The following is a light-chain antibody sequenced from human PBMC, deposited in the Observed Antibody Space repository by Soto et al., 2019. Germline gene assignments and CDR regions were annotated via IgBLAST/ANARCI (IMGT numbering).Light chain of an antibody. J-gene: IGKJ4*01. V-gene: IGKV3-20*01. CDR2: GAS. Sequence: EIVLTQSPGTLSLSPGDRATLSCRASQSVSSNYLAWYQQKPGQAPRLLIYGASSRATGIPDRFSGSGSGTDFTLTISRLGPEDFAVYYCQRYGTSLPLTFGGGXKVDIK. CDR1: QSVSSNY. CDR3: QRYGTSLPLT.